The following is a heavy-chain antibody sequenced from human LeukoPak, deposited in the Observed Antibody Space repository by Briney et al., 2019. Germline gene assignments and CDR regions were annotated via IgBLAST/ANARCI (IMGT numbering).Heavy chain of an antibody. CDR3: ARIPAAIRGNWFDP. D-gene: IGHD2-2*02. CDR1: GGSISSHY. V-gene: IGHV4-59*11. J-gene: IGHJ5*02. Sequence: PSETLSLTCTVSGGSISSHYWSWIRQPPGKGLGWIGYIYYSGSTNYNPSLKSRVTISVDTSKNQFSLKLSSVTAADTAVYYCARIPAAIRGNWFDPWGQGTLVTVSS. CDR2: IYYSGST.